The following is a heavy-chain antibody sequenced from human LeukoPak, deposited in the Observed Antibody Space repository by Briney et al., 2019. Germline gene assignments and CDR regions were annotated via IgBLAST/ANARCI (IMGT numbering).Heavy chain of an antibody. CDR3: ARRGGYCSGGSCYSWGY. Sequence: PGGSLRLSCAASGVTFSSYAMSWIRQPPGKGLEWIGSIYYSGSTYYNPSLKSRVTISVDTSKNQFSLKLSSVTAADTAVYYCARRGGYCSGGSCYSWGYWGQGTLVTVSS. J-gene: IGHJ4*02. CDR2: IYYSGST. D-gene: IGHD2-15*01. V-gene: IGHV4-39*01. CDR1: GVTFSSYA.